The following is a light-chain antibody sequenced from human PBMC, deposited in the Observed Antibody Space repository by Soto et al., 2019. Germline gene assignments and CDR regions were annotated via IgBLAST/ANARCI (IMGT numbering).Light chain of an antibody. J-gene: IGLJ1*01. CDR3: CSYAGSSSPYV. Sequence: QSALTQPASVSGSPGQSITISCTGTSSDVGSYNLVSWYQQHPGKAPKLMIYEGSKRPSGVSNLFSGSKSGNTASLTISGLQAEVGADYYCCSYAGSSSPYVFGTGN. CDR2: EGS. V-gene: IGLV2-23*01. CDR1: SSDVGSYNL.